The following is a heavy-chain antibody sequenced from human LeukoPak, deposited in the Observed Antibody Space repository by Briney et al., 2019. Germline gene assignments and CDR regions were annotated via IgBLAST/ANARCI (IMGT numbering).Heavy chain of an antibody. Sequence: GGSLRLSCAASGFTFSSYGMSWVRQAPGKGLEWVSAISGSGGSTYYADSVKGRFTISRDNSKNTLYLQMNSLRAEDTAVYYCTREDDYVWGSYRYFDYWGQGTLVTVSS. D-gene: IGHD3-16*02. CDR2: ISGSGGST. CDR1: GFTFSSYG. J-gene: IGHJ4*02. V-gene: IGHV3-23*01. CDR3: TREDDYVWGSYRYFDY.